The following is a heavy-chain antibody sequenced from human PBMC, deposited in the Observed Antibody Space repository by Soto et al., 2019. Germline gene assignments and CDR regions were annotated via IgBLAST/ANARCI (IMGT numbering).Heavy chain of an antibody. Sequence: GGSLRLSCAASGFTFSSYAMSWVRQAPGKGLEWVSAISGSGGSTYYADSVKGRFTISRDNSKNTLYLQMNSLRAEDTAVYYCAKEGTKALSASYYYYYMDVWGKGTTVTVSS. V-gene: IGHV3-23*01. CDR3: AKEGTKALSASYYYYYMDV. CDR1: GFTFSSYA. CDR2: ISGSGGST. J-gene: IGHJ6*03.